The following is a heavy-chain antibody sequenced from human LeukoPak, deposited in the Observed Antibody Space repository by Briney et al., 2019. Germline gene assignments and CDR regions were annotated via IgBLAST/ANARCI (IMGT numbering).Heavy chain of an antibody. Sequence: GRSLRLSCAASGFTFSSYGMHWVRQAPGKGLEWVANIKQDGSEKYCVASVKGRFTISRDNAKNALYLQMNSLRAEDTAVYYCARAMDVWGQGTTVTVSS. CDR1: GFTFSSYG. J-gene: IGHJ6*02. V-gene: IGHV3-7*03. CDR3: ARAMDV. CDR2: IKQDGSEK.